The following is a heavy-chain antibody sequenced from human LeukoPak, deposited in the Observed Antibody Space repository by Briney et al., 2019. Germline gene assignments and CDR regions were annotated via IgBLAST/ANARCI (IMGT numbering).Heavy chain of an antibody. J-gene: IGHJ5*02. Sequence: SETLSLTCTVSGGSISSGSYYWSWIRQPAGKGLEWIGRIYTSGSTNYNPSLKSRVTISVDTSKNQFSLKLSSVTAADTAVYYCARHGGVFDPWGQGTLVTVSS. V-gene: IGHV4-61*02. CDR1: GGSISSGSYY. D-gene: IGHD2-8*02. CDR2: IYTSGST. CDR3: ARHGGVFDP.